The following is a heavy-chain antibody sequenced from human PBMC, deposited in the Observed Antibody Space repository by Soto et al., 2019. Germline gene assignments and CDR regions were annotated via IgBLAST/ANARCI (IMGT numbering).Heavy chain of an antibody. CDR2: ISSSSSTI. J-gene: IGHJ4*02. CDR1: GFTFSSYS. V-gene: IGHV3-48*02. D-gene: IGHD3-22*01. Sequence: EVQLVESGGGLVQPRGSLRLSCAASGFTFSSYSMNWVRQAPGKGLEWVSYISSSSSTIYYADSVKGRFTISRDNAKNSLYLQMNSLRDEDTAVYYCARVYYYDSSGYPYWGQGTLVTVSS. CDR3: ARVYYYDSSGYPY.